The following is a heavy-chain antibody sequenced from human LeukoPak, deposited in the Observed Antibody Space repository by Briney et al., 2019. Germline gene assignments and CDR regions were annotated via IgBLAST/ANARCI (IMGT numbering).Heavy chain of an antibody. D-gene: IGHD3-9*01. CDR2: INPNSGGT. J-gene: IGHJ5*02. V-gene: IGHV1-2*02. CDR3: ARDAHAPYYDILTGTFDP. Sequence: ASVKVSCKASGYTFTGYYMHWVRQAPGQGLEWMGWINPNSGGTNYAQKLQGRVTMTTDTSTSTAYMELRSLRSDDTAVYYCARDAHAPYYDILTGTFDPWGQGTLVTVSS. CDR1: GYTFTGYY.